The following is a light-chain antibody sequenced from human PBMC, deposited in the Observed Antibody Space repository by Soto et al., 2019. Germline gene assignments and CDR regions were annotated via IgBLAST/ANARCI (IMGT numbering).Light chain of an antibody. J-gene: IGKJ1*01. Sequence: IGMNQSLAALSVSPGERATLSCKASQSVSSYLAWYQQKPGQAPRLLIYGASSRATGIPDRFSGRGSGTDFTLTISRLEPEDFAVYYCQQYGISPWAFGPGTKVDI. CDR1: QSVSSY. V-gene: IGKV3-20*01. CDR2: GAS. CDR3: QQYGISPWA.